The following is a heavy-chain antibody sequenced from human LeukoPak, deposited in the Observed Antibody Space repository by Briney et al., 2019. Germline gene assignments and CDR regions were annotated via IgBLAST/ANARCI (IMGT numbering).Heavy chain of an antibody. CDR3: ARVGYYDSSGYYHDY. Sequence: ASVKVSCKASGYTFTSYYMHWVRQAPGQGLEWMGIINPSGGSTSYAQKFQGRVTITTDESTSTAYMELSSLRSEDTAVYYCARVGYYDSSGYYHDYWGQGTLVTVSS. J-gene: IGHJ4*02. V-gene: IGHV1-46*01. D-gene: IGHD3-22*01. CDR1: GYTFTSYY. CDR2: INPSGGST.